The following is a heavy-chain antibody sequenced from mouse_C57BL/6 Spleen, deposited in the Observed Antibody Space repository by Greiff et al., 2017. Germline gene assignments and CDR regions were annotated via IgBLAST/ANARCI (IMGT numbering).Heavy chain of an antibody. Sequence: QVQLQQSGPELVKPGASVKISCKASGYTFTDYYINWVKQRPGQGLEWIGWIFPGSGSTYYNEKFKGKATLTVDKSSSTAYMLLSSLTSEDSAVXFCARSVLDEPMDVSFDYWGQGTTLTVSS. D-gene: IGHD6-2*01. CDR3: ARSVLDEPMDVSFDY. J-gene: IGHJ2*01. CDR1: GYTFTDYY. V-gene: IGHV1-75*01. CDR2: IFPGSGST.